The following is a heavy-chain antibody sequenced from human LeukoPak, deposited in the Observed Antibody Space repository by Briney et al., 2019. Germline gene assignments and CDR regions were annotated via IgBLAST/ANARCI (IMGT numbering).Heavy chain of an antibody. CDR2: ISHSGST. CDR1: GVSISSGGYS. J-gene: IGHJ2*01. D-gene: IGHD6-13*01. Sequence: PSQTLSLTCAVSGVSISSGGYSWSWIRQPPGKGLEWIGYISHSGSTYYNPPLKSRVTISVDRSKNQFSLKLTSVTAADTAVYYCARYSSTWPYWYFDLWGRGTLVTVFS. V-gene: IGHV4-30-2*01. CDR3: ARYSSTWPYWYFDL.